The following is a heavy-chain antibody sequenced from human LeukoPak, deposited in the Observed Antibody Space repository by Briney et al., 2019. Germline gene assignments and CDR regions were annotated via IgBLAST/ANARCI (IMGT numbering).Heavy chain of an antibody. CDR3: ARVGYSGWNLEY. CDR2: INQGGSVK. D-gene: IGHD5-12*01. CDR1: GFTFRSYW. J-gene: IGHJ4*02. V-gene: IGHV3-7*01. Sequence: QPGGSLRLSCAASGFTFRSYWMSWVRQAPGKGLEWVANINQGGSVKYYVDSVKGRFTISRDDAKNSLYVQMNSLRDEDTAVYNCARVGYSGWNLEYWGQGTLVTVSS.